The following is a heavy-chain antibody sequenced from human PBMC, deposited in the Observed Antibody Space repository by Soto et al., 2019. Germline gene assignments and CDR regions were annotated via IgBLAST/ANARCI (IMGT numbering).Heavy chain of an antibody. D-gene: IGHD6-19*01. CDR2: TYYRSKWYN. V-gene: IGHV6-1*01. J-gene: IGHJ6*02. CDR1: GDSVSSNSSA. CDR3: ARDEGSGSYYYYYGMDV. Sequence: SQTLSLTFAISGDSVSSNSSAWNCISQSPSRGLEWLGRTYYRSKWYNDYAVSVKSRITINPDTSKNQFSLQLNSVTPEDTAVYYCARDEGSGSYYYYYGMDVWGQGTTVTVSS.